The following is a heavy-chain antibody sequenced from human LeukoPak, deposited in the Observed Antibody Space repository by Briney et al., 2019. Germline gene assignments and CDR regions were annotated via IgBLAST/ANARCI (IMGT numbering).Heavy chain of an antibody. J-gene: IGHJ4*02. Sequence: GASVKVSCKASGYTFTSYAMNWVRQAPGQGLEWMGWINTNTGNPTYAQGFTGRFVFSLDTSVSTAYLQISSLKAEDTAVYYCAREDPVAGMVWYYFDYWGQGTLVTVSS. CDR2: INTNTGNP. CDR1: GYTFTSYA. CDR3: AREDPVAGMVWYYFDY. D-gene: IGHD6-19*01. V-gene: IGHV7-4-1*02.